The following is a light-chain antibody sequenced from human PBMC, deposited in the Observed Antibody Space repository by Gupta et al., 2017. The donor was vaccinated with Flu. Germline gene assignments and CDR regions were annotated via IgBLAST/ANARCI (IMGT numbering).Light chain of an antibody. CDR1: ALSSQY. J-gene: IGLJ2*01. CDR3: HSAENSGNYVV. V-gene: IGLV3-25*03. CDR2: KDT. Sequence: SYEPTQPPSLSVSPGQTARSTSTGDALSSQYTYWYQHKPAHAPVLVIPKDTKRPSRIPARFSGSNSGTTVTVTISGVQAEDEAAYYCHSAENSGNYVVFGGGTRLTV.